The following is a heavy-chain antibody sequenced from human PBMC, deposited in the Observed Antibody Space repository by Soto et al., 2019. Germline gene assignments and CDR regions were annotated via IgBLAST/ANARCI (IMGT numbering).Heavy chain of an antibody. V-gene: IGHV1-18*01. CDR2: ISAYNGNT. CDR3: ARPGGAAAGISFPGYYYYGMDV. J-gene: IGHJ6*02. CDR1: GYTFPSYG. Sequence: ASVKVSCKASGYTFPSYGISWVRQAPGQGLEWMGWISAYNGNTNYAQKLQGRVTMTTDTSTSTAYMELRSLRSDDTAVYYCARPGGAAAGISFPGYYYYGMDVWGQGTTVTVSS. D-gene: IGHD6-13*01.